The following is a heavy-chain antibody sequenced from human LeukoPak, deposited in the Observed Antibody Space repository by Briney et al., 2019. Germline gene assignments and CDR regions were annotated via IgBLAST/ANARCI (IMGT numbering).Heavy chain of an antibody. V-gene: IGHV4-34*01. Sequence: SETLSLTCAGYGGSFSGYYWSWIRQPPGKGLEWIGEINHSGSTNYNPSLKSRVTISVDTSKNQFSLKLSSVTAADTAVYYCARMYYYDSSGPYYYYYGMDVWGQGTTVTVSS. CDR1: GGSFSGYY. CDR3: ARMYYYDSSGPYYYYYGMDV. D-gene: IGHD3-22*01. CDR2: INHSGST. J-gene: IGHJ6*02.